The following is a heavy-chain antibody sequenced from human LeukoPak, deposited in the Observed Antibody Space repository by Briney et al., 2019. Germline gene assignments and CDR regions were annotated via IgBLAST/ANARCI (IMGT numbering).Heavy chain of an antibody. D-gene: IGHD2-2*01. CDR1: GFTFSSYA. CDR3: AKVPPIVVVPAATFDY. Sequence: GGSLRLSCAASGFTFSSYAMSWVRQAPGKAPEWVSAISGSGGSTYYADSVKGRFTISRDNSKNTLYLQMNSLRAEDTAVYYCAKVPPIVVVPAATFDYWGQGTLVTVSS. V-gene: IGHV3-23*01. J-gene: IGHJ4*02. CDR2: ISGSGGST.